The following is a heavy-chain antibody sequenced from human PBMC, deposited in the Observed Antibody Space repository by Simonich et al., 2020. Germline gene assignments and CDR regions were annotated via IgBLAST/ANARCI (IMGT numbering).Heavy chain of an antibody. D-gene: IGHD1-7*01. CDR3: AKRSGVSITGTFDY. CDR2: IVGSCGSN. J-gene: IGHJ4*02. CDR1: GSTFSSYA. V-gene: IGHV3-23*01. Sequence: EVQRLESGGGWEQPGGSLRLSCAASGSTFSSYAMSWVRQAPGKGLGVVSAIVGSCGSNNYADSVKGRFTISRDNSKNTLYLQMNSLRAEDTAVYYCAKRSGVSITGTFDYWGQGTLVTVSS.